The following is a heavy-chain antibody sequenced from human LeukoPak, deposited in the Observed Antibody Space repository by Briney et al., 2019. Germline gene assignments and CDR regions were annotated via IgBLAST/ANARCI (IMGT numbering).Heavy chain of an antibody. CDR1: GGSFSGYY. J-gene: IGHJ6*02. V-gene: IGHV4-34*01. CDR3: ARGLTYYFDSTGYYQPANFYYYGMDV. D-gene: IGHD3-22*01. CDR2: INHSGST. Sequence: SEALSLTCTVYGGSFSGYYWSWIRQPPGKGLEWIGEINHSGSTNYNPSLKSRVTISEDMSRNQFSLKLSSVTAADTAVYYCARGLTYYFDSTGYYQPANFYYYGMDVWGQGTTVTVSS.